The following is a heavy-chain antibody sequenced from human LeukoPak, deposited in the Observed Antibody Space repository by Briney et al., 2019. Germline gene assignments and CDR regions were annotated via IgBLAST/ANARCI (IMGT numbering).Heavy chain of an antibody. V-gene: IGHV4-30-4*08. J-gene: IGHJ3*02. D-gene: IGHD2-2*01. CDR1: GGSISSGAYY. CDR2: IYYSGST. Sequence: SETLSLTCTVSGGSISSGAYYWSWIRQPPGKGLEWIGYIYYSGSTYYNPSLKSRVTISVDTSKNQFSLKLSSVTAADTAVYYCARGIVVVPAAGSDAFDIWGQGTMVTVSS. CDR3: ARGIVVVPAAGSDAFDI.